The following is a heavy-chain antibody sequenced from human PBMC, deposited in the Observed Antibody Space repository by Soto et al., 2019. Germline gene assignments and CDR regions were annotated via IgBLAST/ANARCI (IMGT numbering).Heavy chain of an antibody. V-gene: IGHV3-23*01. CDR1: GFTFSSYA. CDR3: ARDSKRREDAFDI. D-gene: IGHD6-25*01. J-gene: IGHJ3*02. Sequence: GGSLRLSCAASGFTFSSYAMSWVRQAPGKGLEWVSAISGSGGSTYYADSVKGRFTISRDNSKNTLYLQMNSLRAEDTAVYYCARDSKRREDAFDIWGQGTMVTVSS. CDR2: ISGSGGST.